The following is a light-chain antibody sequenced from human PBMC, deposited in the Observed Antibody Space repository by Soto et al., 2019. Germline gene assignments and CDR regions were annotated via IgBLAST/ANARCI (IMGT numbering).Light chain of an antibody. CDR1: QSVSSN. CDR2: GAS. CDR3: QKYNNWPIT. V-gene: IGKV3-15*01. Sequence: EIVMTQSPATLSVSPGERATLSCRASQSVSSNLAWYQQKPGQAHRRLIYGASTRATGIPARFSGSGSGTEFTLTISSLQSEDFAVYYCQKYNNWPITFGPGTKVAIK. J-gene: IGKJ3*01.